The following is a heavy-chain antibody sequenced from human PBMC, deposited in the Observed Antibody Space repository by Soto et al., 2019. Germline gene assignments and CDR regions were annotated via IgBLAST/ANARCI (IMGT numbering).Heavy chain of an antibody. CDR2: IIPILGIA. V-gene: IGHV1-69*04. Sequence: SVKVSCKASGGTFSSYTISWVRQAPGQGLEWMGRIIPILGIANYAQKFQGRVTITADKSTSTAYMELSSLRSEDTAVYYCARELGRSGWNYYYYYMDVWGKGTTVTVSS. D-gene: IGHD6-19*01. J-gene: IGHJ6*03. CDR1: GGTFSSYT. CDR3: ARELGRSGWNYYYYYMDV.